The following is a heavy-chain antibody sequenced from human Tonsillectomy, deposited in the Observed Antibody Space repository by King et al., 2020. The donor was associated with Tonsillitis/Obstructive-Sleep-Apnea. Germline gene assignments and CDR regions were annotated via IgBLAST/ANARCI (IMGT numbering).Heavy chain of an antibody. CDR1: GYTFTYYT. V-gene: IGHV7-4-1*02. D-gene: IGHD2-2*01. CDR2: INTNTGNS. J-gene: IGHJ4*02. Sequence: VQLVESGSELKKPGASVKVSCTASGYTFTYYTLNWVRQAPGQGLEWMGWINTNTGNSTYAQAFSGRFVFSLDTSVSTAFLQISSLKADDTAVYYCARDRPGYCSSASCYSGFDNWGQGTLVTVSS. CDR3: ARDRPGYCSSASCYSGFDN.